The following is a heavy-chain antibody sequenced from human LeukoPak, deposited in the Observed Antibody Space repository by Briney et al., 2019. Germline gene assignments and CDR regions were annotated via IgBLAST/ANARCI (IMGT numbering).Heavy chain of an antibody. V-gene: IGHV3-7*01. Sequence: GGSLRLSCAASGFTFSSYWMSWVRQAPGKGLEWVANMKQDGSEKYYVDSVKGRFTISRDNAKNSLYLQMNSLRAEDTAVYYCARAGYFDWLLYGYFDYWGQGTLVTVSS. D-gene: IGHD3-9*01. CDR3: ARAGYFDWLLYGYFDY. CDR1: GFTFSSYW. J-gene: IGHJ4*02. CDR2: MKQDGSEK.